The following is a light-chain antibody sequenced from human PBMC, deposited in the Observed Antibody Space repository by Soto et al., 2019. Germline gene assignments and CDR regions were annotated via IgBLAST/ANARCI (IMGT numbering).Light chain of an antibody. J-gene: IGKJ1*01. CDR3: TQYIINTCK. CDR1: QSVIGDY. Sequence: EIVVTESPVTLCLSPLEGGTLCCRAIQSVIGDYLALYQSKPGQAPRLLIHGASNRATGIPDRFSGSGSGTDFIPPIRRLEHEDFEVHYSTQYIINTCKVAQGTXVEI. CDR2: GAS. V-gene: IGKV3-20*01.